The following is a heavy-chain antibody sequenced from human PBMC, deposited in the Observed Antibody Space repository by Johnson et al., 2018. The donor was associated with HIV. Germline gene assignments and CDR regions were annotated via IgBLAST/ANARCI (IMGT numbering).Heavy chain of an antibody. CDR1: GFTFSNAW. CDR2: IKSKTDGGTT. Sequence: VQLVESGGGLVKPGGSLRLSCAASGFTFSNAWMSWVRQAPGKGLEWVGRIKSKTDGGTTDYAAPVNGRFTISRDDSKNTLYLQMNSLKTEDTAVYYCTTDSWWSTHDAFDIWGQGTMVTVSS. V-gene: IGHV3-15*01. J-gene: IGHJ3*02. CDR3: TTDSWWSTHDAFDI. D-gene: IGHD2-8*02.